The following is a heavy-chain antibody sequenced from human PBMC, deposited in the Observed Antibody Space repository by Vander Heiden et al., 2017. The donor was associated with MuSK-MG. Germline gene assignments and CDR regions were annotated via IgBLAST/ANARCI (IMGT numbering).Heavy chain of an antibody. D-gene: IGHD3-22*01. CDR2: IYPGDSGT. J-gene: IGHJ2*01. Sequence: EVQLVQSGAEVKTPGESLKISCTGSGYSFSTYWIGWVRQRPGKGLEWMGIIYPGDSGTRYSPSFQGQVTISADKSISTAYLQWSSLKASDTAIYYCARRVIVDDWYFDLWGRGTLVTVSS. CDR1: GYSFSTYW. V-gene: IGHV5-51*03. CDR3: ARRVIVDDWYFDL.